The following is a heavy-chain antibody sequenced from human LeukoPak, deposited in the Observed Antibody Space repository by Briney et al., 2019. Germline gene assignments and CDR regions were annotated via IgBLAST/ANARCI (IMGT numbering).Heavy chain of an antibody. D-gene: IGHD1-26*01. CDR3: ARRGGIVGATVDY. CDR2: IYTSGST. Sequence: LETLSLTCTVSGGSISSYYWSWIRQPPGKGLEWIGYIYTSGSTNYNPSLKSRVTISVDTSKNQFSLKLSSVTAADTAVYYCARRGGIVGATVDYWGQGTLVTVSS. V-gene: IGHV4-4*09. CDR1: GGSISSYY. J-gene: IGHJ4*02.